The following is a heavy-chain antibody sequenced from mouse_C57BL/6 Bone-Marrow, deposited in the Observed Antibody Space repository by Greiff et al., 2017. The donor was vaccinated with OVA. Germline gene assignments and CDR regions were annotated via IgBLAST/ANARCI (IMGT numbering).Heavy chain of an antibody. CDR2: IYPRDGST. CDR1: GYTFTDHT. Sequence: VQLQESDAELVKPGASVKISCKVSGYTFTDHTIHWMKQRPEQGLEWIGYIYPRDGSTKYNEKFKGKATLTADKSSSTAYMQLNSLTSEDSAVYFCARAILDGYGAMDYWGQGASVTVSS. CDR3: ARAILDGYGAMDY. D-gene: IGHD2-3*01. V-gene: IGHV1-78*01. J-gene: IGHJ4*01.